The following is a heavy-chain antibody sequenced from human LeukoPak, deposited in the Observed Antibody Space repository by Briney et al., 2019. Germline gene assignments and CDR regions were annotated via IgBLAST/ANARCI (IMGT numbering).Heavy chain of an antibody. CDR1: GGSISSTSFY. Sequence: SETLSLTCTVSGGSISSTSFYWVWIRQSTGMGLEWIGTIYYSGRTYYNPSLKSRIIIFVDTSKNQFSLQMSAVTAADTAVYYCARSDSSSSVIVGSYNGMEIWGQGTTVTVSS. CDR2: IYYSGRT. CDR3: ARSDSSSSVIVGSYNGMEI. J-gene: IGHJ6*02. V-gene: IGHV4-39*01. D-gene: IGHD6-6*01.